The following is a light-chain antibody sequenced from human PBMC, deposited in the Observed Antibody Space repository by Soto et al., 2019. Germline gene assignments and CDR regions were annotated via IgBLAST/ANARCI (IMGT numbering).Light chain of an antibody. J-gene: IGKJ1*01. CDR3: QQYYTYPWT. V-gene: IGKV1-8*01. Sequence: AIRMTQSPSSLSASAGDRVTITCRASQGISSYLAWVQQKPGRPPKLLMSATSTLQSDVPSRFGGSGSGTDFSLTIRCLQSEDFATYYCQQYYTYPWTFGQATKVDIK. CDR2: ATS. CDR1: QGISSY.